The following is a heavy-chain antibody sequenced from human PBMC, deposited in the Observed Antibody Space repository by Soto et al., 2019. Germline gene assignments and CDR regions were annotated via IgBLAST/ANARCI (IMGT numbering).Heavy chain of an antibody. Sequence: QVQLVESGGGVVQPGRSLRLSCAASGFTFSSYGMHWVRQAPGKGLEWVAVIWYDGSNKYYADSVKGRFTISRDNSKKSLYRKMSGLGAEDTVVFYCARDPGGRRWLVLQRYYSDGMGAGGQGPPVTVPS. V-gene: IGHV3-33*01. D-gene: IGHD6-19*01. CDR1: GFTFSSYG. CDR2: IWYDGSNK. J-gene: IGHJ6*02. CDR3: ARDPGGRRWLVLQRYYSDGMGA.